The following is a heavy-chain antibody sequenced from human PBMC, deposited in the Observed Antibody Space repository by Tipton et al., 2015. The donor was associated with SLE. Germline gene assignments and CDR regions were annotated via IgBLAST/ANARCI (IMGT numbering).Heavy chain of an antibody. J-gene: IGHJ3*02. CDR3: ARGVGYCSSTSCYDAFDI. CDR2: ISGSGGST. Sequence: SLRLSCAASGFTFSSYAMSWVRQAPGKGLEWVSAISGSGGSTYYADSVKGRFTISRDNAKNSLYLQMNSLRAEDTAVYYCARGVGYCSSTSCYDAFDIWGQGTMVTVSS. CDR1: GFTFSSYA. V-gene: IGHV3-23*01. D-gene: IGHD2-2*01.